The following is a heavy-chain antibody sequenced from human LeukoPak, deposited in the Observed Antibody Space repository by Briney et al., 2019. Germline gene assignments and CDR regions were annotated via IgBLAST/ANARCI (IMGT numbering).Heavy chain of an antibody. V-gene: IGHV1-8*01. CDR3: ARVCGGDCYSFYFDY. Sequence: GASVKVSCKASGYTFTSYDINWVRQATGQGLEWMGWMNPNSGNTGYAQKFQGRVTITADKSTSTAYMELSSLRSEDTAVYYCARVCGGDCYSFYFDYWGQGTLVTVSS. J-gene: IGHJ4*02. D-gene: IGHD2-21*02. CDR1: GYTFTSYD. CDR2: MNPNSGNT.